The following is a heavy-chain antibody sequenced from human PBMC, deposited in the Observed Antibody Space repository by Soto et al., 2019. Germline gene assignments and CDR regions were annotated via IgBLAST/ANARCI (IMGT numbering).Heavy chain of an antibody. J-gene: IGHJ6*02. V-gene: IGHV3-48*03. CDR2: ISSSGSTI. CDR1: GFTFSSYE. D-gene: IGHD3-3*01. CDR3: ARDLYYDFWSGLYPDPVYYYYYGMDV. Sequence: PGGSLRLSCAASGFTFSSYEMNWVRQAPGNGLEWVSYISSSGSTIYYADSVKGRFTISRDNAKNSLYLQMNSLRAEDTAVYYCARDLYYDFWSGLYPDPVYYYYYGMDVWGQGTTVTVSS.